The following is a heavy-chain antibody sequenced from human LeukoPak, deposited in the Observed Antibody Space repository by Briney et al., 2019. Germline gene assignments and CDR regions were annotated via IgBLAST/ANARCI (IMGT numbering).Heavy chain of an antibody. J-gene: IGHJ6*02. CDR2: ISSSGSTI. Sequence: HPGGSLRLFCAASGFTFSSYEMNWVRQAPGKGLEWVSYISSSGSTIYYADSVKGRFTISRDNAKNSLYLQMNSLRAEDTAVYYCAREPNPLYYYGMDVWGQGTTVTVSS. CDR3: AREPNPLYYYGMDV. CDR1: GFTFSSYE. V-gene: IGHV3-48*03.